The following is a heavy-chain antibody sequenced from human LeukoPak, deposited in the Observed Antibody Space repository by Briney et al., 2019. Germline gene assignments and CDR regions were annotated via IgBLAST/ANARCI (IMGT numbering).Heavy chain of an antibody. CDR1: GYTFTSYD. D-gene: IGHD5-24*01. Sequence: GASVKVSCKASGYTFTSYDISWVRQAPGQGLEWMGRIIPILGIANYAQKFQGRVTITADKSTSTAYMELSSLRSEDTAVYYCARDKGEMATITGEDYWGQGTLVTVSS. CDR3: ARDKGEMATITGEDY. J-gene: IGHJ4*02. CDR2: IIPILGIA. V-gene: IGHV1-69*04.